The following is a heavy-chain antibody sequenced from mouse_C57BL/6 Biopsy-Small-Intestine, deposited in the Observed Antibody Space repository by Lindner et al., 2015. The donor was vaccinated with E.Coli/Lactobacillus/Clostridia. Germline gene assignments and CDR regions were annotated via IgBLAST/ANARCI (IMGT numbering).Heavy chain of an antibody. Sequence: VQLQESGGDLVKPGGSLELSCAASGFTFSDYGMHWVRQAPEKGLEWVAYISSGSSTIYYADTVKGRFTISRDNAKNTLFLQMTSLRSEDTAMYYCARRSLDGYFFDYWGQGTTLTVSS. V-gene: IGHV5-17*01. CDR1: GFTFSDYG. D-gene: IGHD2-3*01. J-gene: IGHJ2*01. CDR3: ARRSLDGYFFDY. CDR2: ISSGSSTI.